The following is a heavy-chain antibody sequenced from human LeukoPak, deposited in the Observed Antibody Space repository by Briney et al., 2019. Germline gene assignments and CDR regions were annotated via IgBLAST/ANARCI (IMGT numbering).Heavy chain of an antibody. V-gene: IGHV3-7*01. Sequence: HPGGSPRLSCAASGFTFSSYWMSWVRQAPGKGLEWVANIKQDGSEKYYVDSVKGRFTISRDNAKNSLYLQMNSLGAEDTAVYYCARDLAYPESTGWGQGTMVTVSS. CDR3: ARDLAYPESTG. D-gene: IGHD2-21*01. CDR2: IKQDGSEK. J-gene: IGHJ3*01. CDR1: GFTFSSYW.